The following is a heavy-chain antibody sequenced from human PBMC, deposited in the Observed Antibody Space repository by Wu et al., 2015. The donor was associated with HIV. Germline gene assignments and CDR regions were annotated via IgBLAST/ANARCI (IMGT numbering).Heavy chain of an antibody. CDR3: ARARYSSSWHFQH. Sequence: QVQLVQSGAEVKRPGASVKVSCKTSGYSFTAYYIHWIRQAPGQGLEWMGRINPNTGGADSAQKFQGRVTLTRDTSIRTAYMDLRSLRLDDTAVYYCARARYSSSWHFQHWGQGTRGHRLL. J-gene: IGHJ1*01. CDR2: INPNTGGA. V-gene: IGHV1-2*02. D-gene: IGHD6-13*01. CDR1: GYSFTAYY.